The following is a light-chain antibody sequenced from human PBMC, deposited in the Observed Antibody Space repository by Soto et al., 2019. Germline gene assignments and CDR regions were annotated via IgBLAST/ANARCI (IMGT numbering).Light chain of an antibody. CDR2: DAS. CDR1: QSISSW. J-gene: IGKJ1*01. CDR3: QQYNSYPWT. V-gene: IGKV1-5*01. Sequence: DIQMTQSPSIVSASVGDRVTITCRASQSISSWLAWYQQKPGKAPKLLIYDASSLESGVPSRFSGSGSGTEFTLTISSLQPDDFATYYCQQYNSYPWTFGQGTKVEIK.